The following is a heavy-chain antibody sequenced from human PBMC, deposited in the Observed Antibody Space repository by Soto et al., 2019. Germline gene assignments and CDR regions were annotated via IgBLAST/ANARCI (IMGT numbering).Heavy chain of an antibody. J-gene: IGHJ4*02. CDR1: GFTFSSYV. CDR3: AKDPLLCRSMISLGTWDY. CDR2: ISGNGGST. Sequence: EVQLLESGGVLVQPGGSLRLSCAASGFTFSSYVMSWVRPAPGKGLEWVSSISGNGGSTYYAESVRGRFTISRDNSKNPLYVQIHSLSGEDAALDYCAKDPLLCRSMISLGTWDYGGQVNVVTFAA. D-gene: IGHD3-16*01. V-gene: IGHV3-23*01.